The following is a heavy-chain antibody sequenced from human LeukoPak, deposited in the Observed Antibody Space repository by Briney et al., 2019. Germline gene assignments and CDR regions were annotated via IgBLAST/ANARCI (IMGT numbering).Heavy chain of an antibody. CDR2: IIPILGIA. D-gene: IGHD3-9*01. J-gene: IGHJ6*02. Sequence: ASVKVSCKASGGTFSSYAISWVRQAPGQGLEWMGRIIPILGIANYAQKFQGRVMITADKSTSTAYMELSSLRSEDTAVYYCARVLTGVYGMDVWGQGTTVTVSS. CDR3: ARVLTGVYGMDV. V-gene: IGHV1-69*04. CDR1: GGTFSSYA.